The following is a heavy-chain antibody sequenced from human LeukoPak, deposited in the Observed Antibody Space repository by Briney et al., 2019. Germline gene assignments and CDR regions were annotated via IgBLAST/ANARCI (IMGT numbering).Heavy chain of an antibody. Sequence: GGSLRLSCAASGFTFSSYAMSWVRQAPGKGLEWVSVISGSGSSTYYADSVKGRFTISRDNSKNTLYLQMNSLRGEDTAVYYCAKEGAVAGTRDLDYWGQGTLVTVSS. D-gene: IGHD6-19*01. CDR2: ISGSGSST. V-gene: IGHV3-23*01. J-gene: IGHJ4*02. CDR3: AKEGAVAGTRDLDY. CDR1: GFTFSSYA.